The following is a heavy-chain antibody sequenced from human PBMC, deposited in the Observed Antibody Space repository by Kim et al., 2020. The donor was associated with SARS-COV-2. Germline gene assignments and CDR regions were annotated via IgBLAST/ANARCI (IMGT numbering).Heavy chain of an antibody. Sequence: SETLSLTCTVSGGSISSYYWSWIRQPPGKGLEWIGYIYYSGSTNYNPSLKSRVTISVDTSKNQFSLKLSSVTAADTAVYYCARDSRGFHAFDIWGQGTMVTVSS. CDR3: ARDSRGFHAFDI. CDR1: GGSISSYY. D-gene: IGHD6-25*01. J-gene: IGHJ3*02. V-gene: IGHV4-59*13. CDR2: IYYSGST.